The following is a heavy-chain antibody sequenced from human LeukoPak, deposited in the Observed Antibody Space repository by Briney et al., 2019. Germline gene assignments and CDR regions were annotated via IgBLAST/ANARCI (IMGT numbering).Heavy chain of an antibody. V-gene: IGHV3-23*01. CDR1: GITLSNYG. Sequence: GGSLRLSCAVSGITLSNYGKSWVRQAPGKGLEWVAGISDSGGRTNYADSVKGRFTISRDNSRNTLYLQMNSLRAEDTAVYFCAKRGVVIRVILVGFHKEAYYFDSWGQGALVTVSS. J-gene: IGHJ4*02. CDR3: AKRGVVIRVILVGFHKEAYYFDS. CDR2: ISDSGGRT. D-gene: IGHD3-22*01.